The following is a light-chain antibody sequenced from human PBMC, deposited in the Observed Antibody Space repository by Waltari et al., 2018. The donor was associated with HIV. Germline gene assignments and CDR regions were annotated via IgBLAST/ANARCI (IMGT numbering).Light chain of an antibody. Sequence: IQMTQSPSSLSASMGDRVTITCQASQDISNRLNWYQQKPGKAPKLLIYDASNLHIGVPSRFSGSGSGTDFTFTISSLQPEDIATYYCQHYDTFLITFGQGTRLEIK. CDR3: QHYDTFLIT. CDR2: DAS. J-gene: IGKJ5*01. CDR1: QDISNR. V-gene: IGKV1-33*01.